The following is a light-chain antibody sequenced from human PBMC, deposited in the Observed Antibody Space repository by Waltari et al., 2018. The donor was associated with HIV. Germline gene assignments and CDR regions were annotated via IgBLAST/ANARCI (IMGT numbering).Light chain of an antibody. J-gene: IGLJ3*02. Sequence: QSALTQPASLSGSPGQSITFSCTGSSGAGHNYNYVSWYQQPPGHPPKLIIYEVTKRPSGVSSRVSGSKSGNTASLTISGLQPDDEAHYYCSSYTSLTTLVFGGGTKVTVL. CDR1: SGAGHNYNY. CDR3: SSYTSLTTLV. V-gene: IGLV2-14*01. CDR2: EVT.